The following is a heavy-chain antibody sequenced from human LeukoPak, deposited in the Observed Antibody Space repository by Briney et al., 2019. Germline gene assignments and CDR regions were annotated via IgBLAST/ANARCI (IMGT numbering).Heavy chain of an antibody. J-gene: IGHJ5*02. CDR2: INTNTGNP. CDR1: GYTFTSYD. V-gene: IGHV7-4-1*02. CDR3: ARVQWGYDLWSGYSNYNWFDP. Sequence: GASVKVSCKASGYTFTSYDINWVRQAPGQGLEWMGWINTNTGNPTYAQGFTGRFVFSLDTSVSTAYLQISSLKAEDTAVYYCARVQWGYDLWSGYSNYNWFDPWGQGTLVTVSS. D-gene: IGHD3-3*01.